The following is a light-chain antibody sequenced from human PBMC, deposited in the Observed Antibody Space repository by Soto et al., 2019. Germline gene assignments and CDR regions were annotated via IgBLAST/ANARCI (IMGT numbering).Light chain of an antibody. V-gene: IGLV2-23*02. CDR3: CSYAGSSTWV. CDR1: SSDVGSYNL. J-gene: IGLJ3*02. CDR2: EVS. Sequence: QSALTQPASVSGSPGQSITISCTGTSSDVGSYNLVSWYQQHPDKAPKLIIYEVSNWPSGVSSRFSASKSGNTASLTISGLQAEDEADYYCCSYAGSSTWVFGGGTKLTVL.